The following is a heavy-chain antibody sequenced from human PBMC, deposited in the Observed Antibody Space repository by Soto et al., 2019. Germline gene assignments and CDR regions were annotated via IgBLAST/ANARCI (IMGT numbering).Heavy chain of an antibody. J-gene: IGHJ4*02. D-gene: IGHD6-6*01. CDR1: ASGFTFSDYY. CDR2: ISSSSYT. CDR3: AKRSSSFTFDY. V-gene: IGHV3-11*03. Sequence: GGSLRLSCAASGASGFTFSDYYMSWIRQAPGKGLEWVSYISSSSYTYYADSVKGRFTISRDNSKNTLYLQMNSLRAEDTAVYYCAKRSSSFTFDYWGQGTLVTVSS.